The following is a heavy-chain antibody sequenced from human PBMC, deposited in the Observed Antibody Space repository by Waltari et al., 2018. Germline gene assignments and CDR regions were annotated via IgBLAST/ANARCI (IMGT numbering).Heavy chain of an antibody. J-gene: IGHJ4*02. CDR3: ARGKTARPHSKWFGELSAKYYFDY. CDR2: INDSGST. Sequence: QVQLQQWGAGLLKPSETLSLTCAVYGGSFSAYYWSWIRQPPGKGLEWIGEINDSGSTSNYPSLKSRVTMSVDTSNNQFSLKLTSVTAADTAVYYCARGKTARPHSKWFGELSAKYYFDYWGQGTLVTVSS. D-gene: IGHD3-10*01. V-gene: IGHV4-34*01. CDR1: GGSFSAYY.